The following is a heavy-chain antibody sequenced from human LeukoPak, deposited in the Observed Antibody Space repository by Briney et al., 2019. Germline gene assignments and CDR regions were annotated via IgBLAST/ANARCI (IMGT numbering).Heavy chain of an antibody. CDR1: GGSVSSENSY. J-gene: IGHJ4*02. D-gene: IGHD3-10*01. V-gene: IGHV4-61*02. CDR2: IYADGSS. Sequence: SETLSLTCTVSGGSVSSENSYWNWIRQPAGKGLEWIGRIYADGSSTYNPSLKSRVTISVDTSKNQFSLRLTSMTAADTAVYYCARGYYYRGWGQGTLATVSS. CDR3: ARGYYYRG.